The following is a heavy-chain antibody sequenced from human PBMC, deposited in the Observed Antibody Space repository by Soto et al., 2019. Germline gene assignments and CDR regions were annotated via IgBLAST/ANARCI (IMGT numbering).Heavy chain of an antibody. CDR3: EAEMTFGKLSVV. Sequence: GASVKVSCKASGDTDTNDVISWVRQAPGQGLEWMGGIFPKFGTTYSAQKLQDRLTITADESTSTVYMQLSSLRLDDTAVYYCEAEMTFGKLSVVWGQGTTVTVSS. J-gene: IGHJ6*02. CDR1: GDTDTNDV. V-gene: IGHV1-69*13. D-gene: IGHD3-16*02. CDR2: IFPKFGTT.